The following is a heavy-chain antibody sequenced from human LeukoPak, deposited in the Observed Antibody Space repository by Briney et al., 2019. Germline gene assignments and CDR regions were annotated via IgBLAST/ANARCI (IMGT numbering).Heavy chain of an antibody. CDR1: GFTFSSYA. CDR2: ISGSGGST. D-gene: IGHD3-22*01. V-gene: IGHV3-23*01. CDR3: AKDQQPQYYYDSSGYFDY. J-gene: IGHJ4*02. Sequence: GGSLRLSCAASGFTFSSYAMSWVRQAPGKGLEWVSAISGSGGSTYHADSVKGRFTISRDNSKNTLYLQMNSLRAEDTAVYYCAKDQQPQYYYDSSGYFDYWGQGTLVTVSS.